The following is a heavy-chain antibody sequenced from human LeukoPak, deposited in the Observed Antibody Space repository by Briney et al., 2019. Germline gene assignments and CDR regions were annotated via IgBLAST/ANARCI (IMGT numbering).Heavy chain of an antibody. J-gene: IGHJ4*02. Sequence: GASVKVSCKASGYTFTGYYMHWVRQAPGPGLEWMGWINPNSGGTNYAQKFQGRVTMTRNTSISTAYMQLSRLRSDDTAVYYCARVRDILSAKYYFDYWGQGTLVTVSS. V-gene: IGHV1-2*02. CDR1: GYTFTGYY. D-gene: IGHD3-9*01. CDR2: INPNSGGT. CDR3: ARVRDILSAKYYFDY.